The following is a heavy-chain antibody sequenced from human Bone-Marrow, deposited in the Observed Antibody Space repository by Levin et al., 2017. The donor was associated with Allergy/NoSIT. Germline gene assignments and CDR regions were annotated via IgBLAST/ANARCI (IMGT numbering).Heavy chain of an antibody. CDR3: ARERPPSGYGRKNWFDP. J-gene: IGHJ5*02. Sequence: SETLSLTCAVYGGSFSGYYWSWIRQPPGKGLEWIGEINHSGSTNYNPSLKSRVTISVDTSKNQFSLKLSSVTAADTAVYYCARERPPSGYGRKNWFDPWGQGTLVTVSS. CDR1: GGSFSGYY. CDR2: INHSGST. D-gene: IGHD4-17*01. V-gene: IGHV4-34*01.